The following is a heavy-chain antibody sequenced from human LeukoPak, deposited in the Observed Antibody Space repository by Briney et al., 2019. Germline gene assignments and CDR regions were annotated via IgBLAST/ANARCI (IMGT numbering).Heavy chain of an antibody. CDR3: ARGPIAAAGDS. CDR1: GYTFTNYG. CDR2: INANNGDT. V-gene: IGHV1-18*01. J-gene: IGHJ4*02. D-gene: IGHD6-13*01. Sequence: ASVKVSCKASGYTFTNYGITWVRQAPGPGLEWMGWINANNGDTKSAQSLQGRVTMTRDTSTSTAYMELWSLRPDDTAVHYCARGPIAAAGDSWGQGTLVTVSS.